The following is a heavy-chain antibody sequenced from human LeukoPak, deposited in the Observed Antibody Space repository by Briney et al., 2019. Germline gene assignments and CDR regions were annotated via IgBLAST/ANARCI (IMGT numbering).Heavy chain of an antibody. CDR2: IYSGGST. J-gene: IGHJ3*02. V-gene: IGHV3-53*01. CDR1: GFTFRTYW. CDR3: ARGGSYLSAFDI. Sequence: GGSLRLSCAVSGFTFRTYWMSWVRQAPGKGLEWVSIIYSGGSTFYADSVKGRFTISRDNSKNTLYLQMNSLRAEDTAVYYCARGGSYLSAFDIWGQGTMVTVSS. D-gene: IGHD1-26*01.